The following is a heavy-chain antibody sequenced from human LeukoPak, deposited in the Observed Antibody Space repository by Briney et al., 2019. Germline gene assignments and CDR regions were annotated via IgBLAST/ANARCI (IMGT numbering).Heavy chain of an antibody. D-gene: IGHD1-14*01. Sequence: SETLSLTCTVSGGSITSYYWSWIRQSPGKGLEWIGYIYYSGSTNYNPSLKSRVTISVDTSKNQFSLKLSSVTAADTAVYYCARVLITGTTQVDYWGQGTLVTVSP. CDR1: GGSITSYY. CDR3: ARVLITGTTQVDY. CDR2: IYYSGST. J-gene: IGHJ4*02. V-gene: IGHV4-59*12.